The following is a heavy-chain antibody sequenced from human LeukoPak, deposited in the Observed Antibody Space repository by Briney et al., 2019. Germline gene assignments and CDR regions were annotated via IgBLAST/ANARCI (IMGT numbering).Heavy chain of an antibody. V-gene: IGHV1-46*01. D-gene: IGHD6-13*01. Sequence: ASVKISCKASGYTFTNYYVHWVRQAPGQGLEWMGIINPSGGSTSYAQKFQGRVTLTRDTSTSTVYMELSSLRSEDTAVYYCARGGSAAANFDYWGQGTLLTVSS. CDR2: INPSGGST. CDR3: ARGGSAAANFDY. CDR1: GYTFTNYY. J-gene: IGHJ4*02.